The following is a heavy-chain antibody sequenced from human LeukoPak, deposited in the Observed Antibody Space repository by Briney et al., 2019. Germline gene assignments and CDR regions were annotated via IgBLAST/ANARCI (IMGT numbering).Heavy chain of an antibody. CDR3: AKGLGYCSGGSCYSVFSYYYYGMDV. V-gene: IGHV3-23*01. CDR1: GFTFSSYA. J-gene: IGHJ6*02. Sequence: TGGSLRLSCAASGFTFSSYAMSWVRQAPGKGLEWVSAISGSGGSTYYADSVKGRFTISRDNSKNTLYLQMNSLRAEDTAVYYCAKGLGYCSGGSCYSVFSYYYYGMDVWGQGTTVTVSS. D-gene: IGHD2-15*01. CDR2: ISGSGGST.